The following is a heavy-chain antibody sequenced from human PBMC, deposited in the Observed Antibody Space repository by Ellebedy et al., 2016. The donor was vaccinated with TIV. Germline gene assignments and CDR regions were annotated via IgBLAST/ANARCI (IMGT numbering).Heavy chain of an antibody. J-gene: IGHJ4*02. D-gene: IGHD1-1*01. CDR1: GFTFSTYW. Sequence: GESLKISCAASGFTFSTYWMHWVRQAPGKGLVWVSLISADGSTTSSADSVKGRFTISRDNAKNTLYLQMNSLKTEDTAVYYCTTGVYGTSSATWRDHWGQGTLVTVSS. CDR3: TTGVYGTSSATWRDH. CDR2: ISADGSTT. V-gene: IGHV3-74*01.